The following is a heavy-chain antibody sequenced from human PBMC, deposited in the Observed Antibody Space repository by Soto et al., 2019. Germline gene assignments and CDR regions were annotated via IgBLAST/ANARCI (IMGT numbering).Heavy chain of an antibody. V-gene: IGHV4-39*07. CDR2: MYYSGTT. CDR1: GGSISSSDFY. CDR3: ARGVEMATLDY. Sequence: SETLSLTCTVSGGSISSSDFYWGWLRQTPGKGLELIGCMYYSGTTYYNPSLKSRVTISVDTSKNQFSLKLSSVTAADTAVYYCARGVEMATLDYWGQGTLVTVSS. J-gene: IGHJ4*02. D-gene: IGHD5-12*01.